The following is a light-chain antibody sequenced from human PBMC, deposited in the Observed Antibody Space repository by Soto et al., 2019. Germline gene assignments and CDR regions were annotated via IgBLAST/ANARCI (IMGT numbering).Light chain of an antibody. CDR1: QTIRSW. Sequence: DLQMTQSPSPLSASLGDRVTITCRASQTIRSWLAWYQQKTWKAPKLLIYNESTLKSVVPSRFSSSGYGTEFTLPLSSLPPDDFATYYCQRKTCGQGTKVDIK. V-gene: IGKV1-5*03. J-gene: IGKJ1*01. CDR2: NES. CDR3: QRKT.